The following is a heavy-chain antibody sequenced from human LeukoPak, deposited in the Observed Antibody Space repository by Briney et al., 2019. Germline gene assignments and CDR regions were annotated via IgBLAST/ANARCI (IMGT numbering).Heavy chain of an antibody. CDR1: GFTFTSYN. CDR2: ISYDGNIK. D-gene: IGHD6-13*01. J-gene: IGHJ3*02. V-gene: IGHV3-30*03. CDR3: ARADSSTWHDAFDI. Sequence: GRSLRLSCEASGFTFTSYNFHWVRQAPGKGLQWVGFISYDGNIKYEDSVKGRFTISRDNSKNTLYLQMNSLRAEDTAVYYCARADSSTWHDAFDIWGQGKMVTVSS.